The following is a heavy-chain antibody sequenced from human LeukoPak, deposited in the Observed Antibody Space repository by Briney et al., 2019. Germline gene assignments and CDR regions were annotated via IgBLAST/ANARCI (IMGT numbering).Heavy chain of an antibody. CDR2: ISGSGGST. CDR1: GFTFSSYA. CDR3: AKALGGYRNYYFDY. Sequence: GGSLRLSCAASGFTFSSYAMSWVRQAPGKGLEWVSAISGSGGSTYYADSVKGQFTISRDNSKNTLYLQMNSLRAEDTAVYYCAKALGGYRNYYFDYWGQGTLVTVSS. V-gene: IGHV3-23*01. J-gene: IGHJ4*02. D-gene: IGHD5-18*01.